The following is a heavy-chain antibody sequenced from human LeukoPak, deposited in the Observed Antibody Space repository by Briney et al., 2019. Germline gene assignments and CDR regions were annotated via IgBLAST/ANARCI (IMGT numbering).Heavy chain of an antibody. J-gene: IGHJ4*02. CDR2: ISYDGSNK. D-gene: IGHD6-25*01. V-gene: IGHV3-30*04. Sequence: GGSLRLSCAASGFTFSSYAMHWVRQAPGKGLEWVAVISYDGSNKYYADSVKGRFTISRDNSKNTLYLQMNSLRAEDTAVYYCARENAAAFDYWGQGTLVSVSS. CDR1: GFTFSSYA. CDR3: ARENAAAFDY.